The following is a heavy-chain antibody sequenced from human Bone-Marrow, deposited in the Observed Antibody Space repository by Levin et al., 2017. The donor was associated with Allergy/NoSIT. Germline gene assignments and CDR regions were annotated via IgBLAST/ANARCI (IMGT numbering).Heavy chain of an antibody. V-gene: IGHV3-74*01. J-gene: IGHJ4*02. Sequence: GGSLRLSCAASGFTFSSYWMHWVRQAPGKGLVWVSRINSDGSSTSYADSVKGRFTISRDNAKNTLYLQMNSLRAEDTAVYYCARDRGVGRIAAAGTGFNYWGQGTLVTVSS. CDR1: GFTFSSYW. CDR2: INSDGSST. CDR3: ARDRGVGRIAAAGTGFNY. D-gene: IGHD6-13*01.